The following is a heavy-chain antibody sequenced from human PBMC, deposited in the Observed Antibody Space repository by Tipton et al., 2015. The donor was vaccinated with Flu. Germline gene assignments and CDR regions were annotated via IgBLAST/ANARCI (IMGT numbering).Heavy chain of an antibody. CDR2: IRQDGSEK. CDR3: AKMPGFDY. D-gene: IGHD2-2*01. J-gene: IGHJ4*02. CDR1: GFTFSTYW. V-gene: IGHV3-7*01. Sequence: SLRLSCAASGFTFSTYWMSWVRQAPGKGLEWVANIRQDGSEKYYVDSVKGRFTISRDNAKNSLYLQMNSLRAEDTAVYYCAKMPGFDYWGQGTLVTVSS.